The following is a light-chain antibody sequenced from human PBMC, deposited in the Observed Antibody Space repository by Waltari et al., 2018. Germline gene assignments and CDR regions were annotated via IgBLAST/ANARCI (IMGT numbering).Light chain of an antibody. CDR1: RGIDSY. J-gene: IGKJ5*01. CDR2: DAS. Sequence: DIQMTQSPSSLSTSVGDRVTITCRASRGIDSYLNWYQQRPGRAPKLLIYDASTLQREVPTRFSGGGIGTDFTLTINNLQPEDFATYFCQQNYSPPFTFGQGTRLEI. CDR3: QQNYSPPFT. V-gene: IGKV1-39*01.